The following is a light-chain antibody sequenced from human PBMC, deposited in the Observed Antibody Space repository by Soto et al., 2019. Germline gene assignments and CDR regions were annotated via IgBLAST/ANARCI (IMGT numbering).Light chain of an antibody. Sequence: QSVLTQSPSVSGAPGQRVTISCTGSSSNIGAGYEVHWYQQLPGTAPKLLIYGNSNRPSGVPDRFSGSKSGTSASLAITGLQAEDEADYYCQSYDSTLSALYVFGTGTKV. V-gene: IGLV1-40*01. CDR1: SSNIGAGYE. J-gene: IGLJ1*01. CDR3: QSYDSTLSALYV. CDR2: GNS.